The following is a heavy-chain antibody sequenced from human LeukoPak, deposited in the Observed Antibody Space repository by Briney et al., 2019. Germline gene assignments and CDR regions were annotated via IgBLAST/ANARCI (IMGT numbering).Heavy chain of an antibody. CDR1: GFTFDDYA. J-gene: IGHJ4*02. V-gene: IGHV3-9*01. CDR3: ARERDGYNKRYFDY. D-gene: IGHD5-24*01. CDR2: ISWNSGSI. Sequence: PGRSLRLSCAASGFTFDDYAMHWVRQAPGKGLEWVSGISWNSGSIGYADSVKGRFTISRDNAKNSLYLQMNSLRAEDTAVYYCARERDGYNKRYFDYWGQGTLVTVSS.